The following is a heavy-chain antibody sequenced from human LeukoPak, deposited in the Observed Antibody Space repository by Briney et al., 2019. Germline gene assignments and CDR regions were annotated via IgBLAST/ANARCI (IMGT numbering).Heavy chain of an antibody. D-gene: IGHD6-6*01. CDR2: ISAYNGNT. V-gene: IGHV1-18*01. Sequence: ASVKVSCKASGYTFTSYGISWVRQAPGQGLEWMGWISAYNGNTNYAQKLQGRVTMTTDTSTSTAYMELRSLRSDDTVVYYCARDSIAARAFDYWGQGTLVTVSS. CDR1: GYTFTSYG. CDR3: ARDSIAARAFDY. J-gene: IGHJ4*02.